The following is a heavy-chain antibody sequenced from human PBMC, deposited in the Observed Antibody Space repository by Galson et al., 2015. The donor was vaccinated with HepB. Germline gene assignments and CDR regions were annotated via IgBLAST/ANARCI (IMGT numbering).Heavy chain of an antibody. CDR1: GFTFRNYA. V-gene: IGHV3-30*04. J-gene: IGHJ4*02. Sequence: SLRLSCAASGFTFRNYAMHWVRQAPGKGLEWVAVISYDGSNKYYADSVKGRFSISRDNSKNTVYLQMNSLRAEDTAVYYCSRDRGGRASAGNLHYWGQGTLVTVSS. CDR3: SRDRGGRASAGNLHY. D-gene: IGHD6-13*01. CDR2: ISYDGSNK.